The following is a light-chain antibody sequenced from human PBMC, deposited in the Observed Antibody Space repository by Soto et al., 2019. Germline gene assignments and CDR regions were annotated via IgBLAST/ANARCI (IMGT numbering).Light chain of an antibody. J-gene: IGLJ2*01. V-gene: IGLV4-69*01. CDR2: LNSDGSH. CDR3: QTWDTGSVI. Sequence: QPGLTQSPSASASLGASVKFTCTLSSGHSSYAIAWHQQQPEKGPRYLMKLNSDGSHNKGDGIPDRFSGSSSGAERYLTISSLQSEDEADYYCQTWDTGSVIFGGGTKLTVL. CDR1: SGHSSYA.